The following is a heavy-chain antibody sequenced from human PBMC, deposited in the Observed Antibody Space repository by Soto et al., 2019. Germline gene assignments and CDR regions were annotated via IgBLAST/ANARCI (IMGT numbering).Heavy chain of an antibody. V-gene: IGHV3-30-3*01. J-gene: IGHJ6*01. CDR1: GFTFSSYA. Sequence: PGGSLRLSCAASGFTFSSYAMHWVRQAPGKGLEWVAVISYDGSNKYYADSVKGRFTISRDNPKNTLYLQMNSLGAEDTAVYYCARHRSNSIFYFYGVDV. D-gene: IGHD1-26*01. CDR2: ISYDGSNK. CDR3: ARHRSNSIFYFYGVDV.